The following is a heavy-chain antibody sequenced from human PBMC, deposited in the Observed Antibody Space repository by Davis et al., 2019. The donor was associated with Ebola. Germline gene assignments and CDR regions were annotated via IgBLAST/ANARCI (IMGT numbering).Heavy chain of an antibody. CDR1: GGSISSYY. J-gene: IGHJ3*02. CDR2: IYYSGST. CDR3: ARDGGSHINI. V-gene: IGHV4-59*12. Sequence: PGGSLRLSCTVSGGSISSYYWSWIRQPPGKGLEWIGYIYYSGSTNYNPSLKSRVTISVDTSKNQFSLKLSSVTAADTAVYYCARDGGSHINIWGQGTMVTVSS. D-gene: IGHD1-26*01.